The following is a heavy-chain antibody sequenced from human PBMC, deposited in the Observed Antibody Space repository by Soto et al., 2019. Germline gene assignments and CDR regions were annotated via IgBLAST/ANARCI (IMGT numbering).Heavy chain of an antibody. CDR1: GYSISSGYY. D-gene: IGHD3-22*01. CDR3: ARVYFDSGAYYYDYFDY. V-gene: IGHV4-38-2*01. Sequence: PSETLSLTCAVSGYSISSGYYCGWIRQPPGKGLEWIGSIYHSGSTYYNPSLKSRVTISVDTSKNQFSLKLSSVTAADTAVYYCARVYFDSGAYYYDYFDYWGQGTLVTVSS. CDR2: IYHSGST. J-gene: IGHJ4*02.